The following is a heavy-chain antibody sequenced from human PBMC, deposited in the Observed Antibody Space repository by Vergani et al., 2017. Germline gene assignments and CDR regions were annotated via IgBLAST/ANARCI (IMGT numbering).Heavy chain of an antibody. J-gene: IGHJ6*02. CDR2: ISPGASTV. CDR1: GFTFSDHY. Sequence: LEESGGGSVKPGGSLRLSCAASGFTFSDHYMSCIRQAPGKGLEWVSHISPGASTVSYTDSVTGRFTVSRDNDNNSLTLDMKTLRVEDTAVYYCAKNPGISTTRHYYAMDVWGQGTTVTVSS. D-gene: IGHD1-1*01. V-gene: IGHV3-11*04. CDR3: AKNPGISTTRHYYAMDV.